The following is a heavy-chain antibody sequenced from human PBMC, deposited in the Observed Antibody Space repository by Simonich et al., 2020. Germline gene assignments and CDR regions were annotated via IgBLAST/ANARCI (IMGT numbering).Heavy chain of an antibody. CDR3: ATGFEYSSSSWAFDI. CDR1: GYPFTEYY. Sequence: EVQLVQSGAEVKKPGATVKISCKVSGYPFTEYYMHWVQQAPGEGLEGMGLVEPEDGEKMYAEKFKGRVTITAETSTDTAYMELSSLRSEDTAVYYCATGFEYSSSSWAFDIWGQGTMVTVSS. J-gene: IGHJ3*02. D-gene: IGHD6-6*01. CDR2: VEPEDGEK. V-gene: IGHV1-69-2*01.